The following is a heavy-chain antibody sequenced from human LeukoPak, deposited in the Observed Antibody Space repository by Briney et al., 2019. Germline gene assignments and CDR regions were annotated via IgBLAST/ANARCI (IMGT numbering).Heavy chain of an antibody. CDR3: ARHWYQLPDSGFDP. CDR2: ISYDGSNK. CDR1: GFTFSSYA. J-gene: IGHJ5*02. Sequence: GGSLRLSCAASGFTFSSYAMHWVRQAPGKGLEWVAVISYDGSNKYYADSVKGRFTISRDNSKNTLYLQMNSLRAEDTAVYYCARHWYQLPDSGFDPWGQGILVTVSS. V-gene: IGHV3-30*04. D-gene: IGHD2-2*01.